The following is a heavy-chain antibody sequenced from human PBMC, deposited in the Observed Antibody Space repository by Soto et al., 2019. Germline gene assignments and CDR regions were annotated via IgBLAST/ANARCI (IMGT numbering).Heavy chain of an antibody. CDR2: IKQDGSEK. J-gene: IGHJ6*02. D-gene: IGHD3-3*01. V-gene: IGHV3-7*01. Sequence: PGGSLRLSCAASGFTFSSYWMSWVRQAPGKGLEWVANIKQDGSEKYYVDSVKGRFTISRDNAKNSLYLQMNSLRAEDTAVYYCARDLKVPYYDFWSGYLQKAFRMDVWGQGTTVTVSS. CDR3: ARDLKVPYYDFWSGYLQKAFRMDV. CDR1: GFTFSSYW.